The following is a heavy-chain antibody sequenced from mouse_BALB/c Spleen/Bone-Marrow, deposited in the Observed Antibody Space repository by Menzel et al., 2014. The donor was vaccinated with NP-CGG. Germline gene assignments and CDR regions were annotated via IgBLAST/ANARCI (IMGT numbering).Heavy chain of an antibody. CDR2: INPSTGYT. V-gene: IGHV1-7*01. Sequence: VQLQQSGAELAKPGASVKMSRKASGYTFTSYWMHWVKRRPGQGLEWIGYINPSTGYTEYNQKFKDKATLTADKSSSTAYMQLSSLTSEDSAVYYCATGTYYFDYWGQGTTLTVSS. J-gene: IGHJ2*01. D-gene: IGHD4-1*01. CDR3: ATGTYYFDY. CDR1: GYTFTSYW.